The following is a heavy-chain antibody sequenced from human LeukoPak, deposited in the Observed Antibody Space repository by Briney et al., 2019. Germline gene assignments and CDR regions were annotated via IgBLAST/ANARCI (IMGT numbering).Heavy chain of an antibody. CDR2: IYYSGST. CDR3: ARYLGATGDY. Sequence: SETPSLTCTVSGGSISSGSYYWGWIRQPPGKGLEWIGSIYYSGSTYYNPSLKSRVTISVDTSKNQFSLKLSSVTAADTAVYYCARYLGATGDYWGQGTLVTVSS. V-gene: IGHV4-39*07. D-gene: IGHD1-26*01. J-gene: IGHJ4*02. CDR1: GGSISSGSYY.